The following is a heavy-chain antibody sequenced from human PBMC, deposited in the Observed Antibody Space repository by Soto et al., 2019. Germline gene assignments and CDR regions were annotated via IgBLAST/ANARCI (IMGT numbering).Heavy chain of an antibody. D-gene: IGHD3-22*01. V-gene: IGHV3-21*01. CDR1: GFTFSSYS. CDR3: ATPALYDSSGYYSASQDY. J-gene: IGHJ4*02. Sequence: PGWSLRLSCAASGFTFSSYSMNWVRQAPGKXLEWVSSISSSSSYIYYADSVKGRFTISRDNAKNSLYLQMNSLRAEDTAVYYCATPALYDSSGYYSASQDYWGQGTLVTVSS. CDR2: ISSSSSYI.